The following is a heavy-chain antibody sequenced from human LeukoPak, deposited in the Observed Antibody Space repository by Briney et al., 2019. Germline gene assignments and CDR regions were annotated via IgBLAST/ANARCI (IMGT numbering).Heavy chain of an antibody. CDR1: GDFISSYY. CDR2: IYYSGST. V-gene: IGHV4-59*01. Sequence: SETLSLTCTVSGDFISSYYWSWIRQPPGKGLEWIGYIYYSGSTNYNPSLKSRVTMSVDTSKDQFSLKLSSVTAADTAVYYCARNVYCSAGSCLDYWGQGTLVTVSS. CDR3: ARNVYCSAGSCLDY. J-gene: IGHJ4*02. D-gene: IGHD2-15*01.